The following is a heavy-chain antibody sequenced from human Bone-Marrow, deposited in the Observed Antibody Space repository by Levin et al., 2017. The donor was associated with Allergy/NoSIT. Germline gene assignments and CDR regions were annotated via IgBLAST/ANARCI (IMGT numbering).Heavy chain of an antibody. V-gene: IGHV4-39*01. D-gene: IGHD2-21*02. CDR3: AIQDSVVVPGYFDY. J-gene: IGHJ4*02. Sequence: SETLSLTCTVSGGDINNNNYYWAWIRQPPGTGLEWIGTIYYSGNTYYNPSLKSRITISVDTSKNQFSLKVSSVTAADTALYYCAIQDSVVVPGYFDYWGQGTLVTVSS. CDR1: GGDINNNNYY. CDR2: IYYSGNT.